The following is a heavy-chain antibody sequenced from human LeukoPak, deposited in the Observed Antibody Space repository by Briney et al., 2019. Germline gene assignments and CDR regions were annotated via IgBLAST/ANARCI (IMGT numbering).Heavy chain of an antibody. CDR2: INPANGDT. CDR3: ARSGGLDV. J-gene: IGHJ6*02. V-gene: IGHV1-2*02. Sequence: ASVKVSCKASGYTFSTWNLHWLRQAPGQGLEWMGCINPANGDTRYAQKFQGRVALTRDTSISTGYMEMSRLTSDDTAVYYCARSGGLDVWGQGTPVTVSS. D-gene: IGHD3-10*01. CDR1: GYTFSTWN.